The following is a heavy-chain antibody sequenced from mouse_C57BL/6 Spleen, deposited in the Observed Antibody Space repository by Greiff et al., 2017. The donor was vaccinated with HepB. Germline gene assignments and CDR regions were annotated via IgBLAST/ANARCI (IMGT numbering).Heavy chain of an antibody. J-gene: IGHJ1*03. D-gene: IGHD1-1*01. V-gene: IGHV1-82*01. CDR1: GYAFSSSW. CDR3: ARDYYGSSYGYFDV. CDR2: IYPGDGDT. Sequence: QVQLQQSGPELVKPGASVKISCKASGYAFSSSWMNWVKQRPVKGLEWIGRIYPGDGDTNYNGKFKGKATLTADKSSSTAYMQLSSLTSEDSAVYFCARDYYGSSYGYFDVWGTGTTVTVSS.